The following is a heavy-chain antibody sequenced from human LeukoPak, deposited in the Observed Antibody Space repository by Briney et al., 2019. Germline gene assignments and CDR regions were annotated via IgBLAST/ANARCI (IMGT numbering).Heavy chain of an antibody. D-gene: IGHD3-16*01. J-gene: IGHJ4*02. Sequence: GGSLRLSCAASGFIFKTYTMTWVRQAPGKGLEWVSSVTGDCKYITYADSVKGRFTISRDNAKNSLYLQVASLRGDDTATYYCAREGNDYYYDQWGQGTLVTVSP. CDR2: VTGDCKYI. V-gene: IGHV3-21*01. CDR1: GFIFKTYT. CDR3: AREGNDYYYDQ.